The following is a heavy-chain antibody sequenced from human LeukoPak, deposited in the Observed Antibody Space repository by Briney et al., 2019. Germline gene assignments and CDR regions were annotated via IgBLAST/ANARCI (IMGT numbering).Heavy chain of an antibody. D-gene: IGHD5-18*01. CDR2: ISSSSSYI. CDR3: ARDSIPSYGYKGGYYFDY. V-gene: IGHV3-21*01. Sequence: GGSLRLSCAASGFTFSSYSMNWIRQAPGKGLEWVPSISSSSSYIYYADSVKGRFTTSRDNAKNSLYLQMNSLRAEDTAVYYCARDSIPSYGYKGGYYFDYWGQGTLVTVSS. J-gene: IGHJ4*02. CDR1: GFTFSSYS.